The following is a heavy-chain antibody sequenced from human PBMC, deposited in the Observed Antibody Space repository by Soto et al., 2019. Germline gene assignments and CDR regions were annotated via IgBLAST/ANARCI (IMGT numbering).Heavy chain of an antibody. CDR3: ASVNTVRSWDYDGMDI. CDR1: GFTFSAFG. J-gene: IGHJ6*02. CDR2: IRHDGSND. V-gene: IGHV3-33*03. D-gene: IGHD3-10*01. Sequence: QLHLVESGGGVVQPGASVRLSCEASGFTFSAFGMHWVRQAPGKGLEWVAGIRHDGSNDYYSDFAKGRLTISRDNSRDTLYLQLNSLRADDSAVYYCASVNTVRSWDYDGMDIWGQGTTVTVSS.